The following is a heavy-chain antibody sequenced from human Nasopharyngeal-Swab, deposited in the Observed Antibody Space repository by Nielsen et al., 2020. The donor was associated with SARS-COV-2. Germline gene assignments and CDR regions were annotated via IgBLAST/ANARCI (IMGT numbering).Heavy chain of an antibody. J-gene: IGHJ6*02. D-gene: IGHD6-13*01. CDR2: IYPGDSDT. Sequence: GESLKISCKGSGYSFTSYWIGWVRQMPGKGLEWMGIIYPGDSDTRYSPSFQGQVTISADKSICTAYLQWSSLKASDTAMYYCARPGILNYYGMDVWGQGTTVTVSS. CDR3: ARPGILNYYGMDV. CDR1: GYSFTSYW. V-gene: IGHV5-51*01.